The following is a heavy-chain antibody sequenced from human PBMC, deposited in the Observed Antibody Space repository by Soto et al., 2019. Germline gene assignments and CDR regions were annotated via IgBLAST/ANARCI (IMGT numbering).Heavy chain of an antibody. CDR3: ARDYQLLWERLYYYAMDV. Sequence: EVELVESGGGLVQPGGSLRLSCAASGLTFSTYWMHWVRQAPGKGLVWVSRINSDESTTDSADSVKGRFTISRDNAKSTLYLQMNSLRVEDTAVYYCARDYQLLWERLYYYAMDVWGQGTTVTVSS. CDR2: INSDESTT. J-gene: IGHJ6*02. V-gene: IGHV3-74*01. D-gene: IGHD3-16*01. CDR1: GLTFSTYW.